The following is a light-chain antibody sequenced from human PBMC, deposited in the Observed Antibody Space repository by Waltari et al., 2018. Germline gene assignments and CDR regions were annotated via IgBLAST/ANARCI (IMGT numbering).Light chain of an antibody. Sequence: QTVVTQEPSFSVSPGGSVTLTCGLGSGSVTSRYYPSWYQQTPGQAPPTFIYHPNIRASGVPARFSGSILGNKAALTITGAQADDDSDYYCVLYMGSGIWVFGGGTKLTVL. CDR2: HPN. CDR3: VLYMGSGIWV. J-gene: IGLJ3*02. V-gene: IGLV8-61*01. CDR1: SGSVTSRYY.